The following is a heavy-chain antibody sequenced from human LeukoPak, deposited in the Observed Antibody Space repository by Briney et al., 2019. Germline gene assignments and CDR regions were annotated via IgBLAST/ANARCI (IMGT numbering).Heavy chain of an antibody. V-gene: IGHV4-39*07. CDR3: ASYSGIYSAFEI. Sequence: PSETQSLTCTASGDSITNSNYYWGWVRESPGRCLEWLGNIFYNGGPYYNPSFKSRVVISVDTSKNHFSLTLNAVTAADTAVYHCASYSGIYSAFEIWSQGTLVTVSS. CDR1: GDSITNSNYY. CDR2: IFYNGGP. J-gene: IGHJ3*02. D-gene: IGHD1-26*01.